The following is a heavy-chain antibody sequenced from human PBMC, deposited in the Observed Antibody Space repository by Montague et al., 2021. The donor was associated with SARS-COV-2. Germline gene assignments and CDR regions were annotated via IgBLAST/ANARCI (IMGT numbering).Heavy chain of an antibody. CDR2: ISSSSSYI. D-gene: IGHD3-10*01. J-gene: IGHJ3*01. CDR3: AGGGDYYYGSVAGHNDALDY. Sequence: SLRLSCAASGFTFSSYNMNWVRQAPGKGLEWVPPISSSSSYIYYADSVKGRFTISRDNAKNSLYLQMNSLRAEDTAVYYCAGGGDYYYGSVAGHNDALDYWGRGTMVTVSS. V-gene: IGHV3-21*01. CDR1: GFTFSSYN.